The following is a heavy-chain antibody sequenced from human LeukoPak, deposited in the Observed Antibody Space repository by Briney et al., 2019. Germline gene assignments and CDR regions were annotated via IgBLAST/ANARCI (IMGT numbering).Heavy chain of an antibody. CDR1: GGSISSTTSF. Sequence: SETLSLTCAVSGGSISSTTSFWGWIHQPPGKGLEWIGRIYYSGSTFYNPSLKSRVTISVDTSKNQFSLKLSSVTAADTAVYYCARQSIAAAGGPFDYWGRGTLVTVSS. CDR2: IYYSGST. CDR3: ARQSIAAAGGPFDY. J-gene: IGHJ4*02. V-gene: IGHV4-39*01. D-gene: IGHD6-13*01.